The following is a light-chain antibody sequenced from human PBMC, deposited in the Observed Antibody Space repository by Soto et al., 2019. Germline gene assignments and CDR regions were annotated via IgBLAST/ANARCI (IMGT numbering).Light chain of an antibody. V-gene: IGLV2-23*01. CDR2: EGS. J-gene: IGLJ3*02. CDR3: CSYAGSRV. Sequence: QSALTQPASVSGSPGQSITISCTGTSSDVGSYNLVSWYQQHPGKDPKLMIYEGSKRPSGVSNRFSGSKSGNTASLTISGLQAEGEADYYCCSYAGSRVFGGGTKLTVL. CDR1: SSDVGSYNL.